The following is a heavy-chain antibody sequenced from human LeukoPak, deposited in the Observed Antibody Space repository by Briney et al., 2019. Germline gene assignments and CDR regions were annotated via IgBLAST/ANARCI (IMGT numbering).Heavy chain of an antibody. CDR3: ARDVGKGYSSSSDWFDP. J-gene: IGHJ5*02. V-gene: IGHV4-61*02. Sequence: SETLSLTCTVSGGSISSGSYYWSWIRQPAGTGLEWIGRIYTSGSTNYNPSLKSRVTISVDTSKNQFSLKLSSVTAADTAVYYCARDVGKGYSSSSDWFDPWGQGTLVTVSS. D-gene: IGHD6-6*01. CDR1: GGSISSGSYY. CDR2: IYTSGST.